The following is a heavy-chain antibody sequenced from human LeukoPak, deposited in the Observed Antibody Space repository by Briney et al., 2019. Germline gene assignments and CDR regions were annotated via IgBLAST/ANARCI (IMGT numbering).Heavy chain of an antibody. CDR1: GFTFSSYA. V-gene: IGHV3-23*01. Sequence: GGSLRLSCAASGFTFSSYAMSWVRQAPGKGLEWVSAISGSGGSTYYAGSVKGRFTISRDNSKNTLYLQMNSLRAEDTAVYYCAKDRERIDYYYYYYMDVWGKGTTVTVSS. CDR3: AKDRERIDYYYYYYMDV. D-gene: IGHD1-1*01. J-gene: IGHJ6*03. CDR2: ISGSGGST.